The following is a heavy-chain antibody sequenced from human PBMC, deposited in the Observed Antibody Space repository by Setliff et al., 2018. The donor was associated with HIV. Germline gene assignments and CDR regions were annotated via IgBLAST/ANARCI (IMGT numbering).Heavy chain of an antibody. J-gene: IGHJ4*02. CDR3: AKAPGWLFLSHY. Sequence: ASVKVSCKASGYTFTTCSIHWVRQAPGQRPEWMGWIHTGTGDTKYSQKFQGRVTITRDTSASTAYMDLNSLRSEDTAIYYCAKAPGWLFLSHYWGQGTLVTVSS. CDR1: GYTFTTCS. D-gene: IGHD3-22*01. V-gene: IGHV1-3*04. CDR2: IHTGTGDT.